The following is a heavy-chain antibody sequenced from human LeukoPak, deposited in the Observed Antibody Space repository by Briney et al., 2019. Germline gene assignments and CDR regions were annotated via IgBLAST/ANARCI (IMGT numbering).Heavy chain of an antibody. CDR3: ATGGAYCGGDCYPGFDY. J-gene: IGHJ4*02. CDR2: IIPIFGTA. D-gene: IGHD2-21*01. Sequence: GASVKVSCKASGYTFTGHYMHWVRQAPGQGLEWMGGIIPIFGTANYAQKFQGRVTITADESTSTAYMELSSLRSEDTAVYYCATGGAYCGGDCYPGFDYWGQGTLVTVSS. CDR1: GYTFTGHY. V-gene: IGHV1-69*13.